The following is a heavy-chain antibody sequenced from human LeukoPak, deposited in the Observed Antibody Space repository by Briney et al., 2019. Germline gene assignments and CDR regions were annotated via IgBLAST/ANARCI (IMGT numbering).Heavy chain of an antibody. J-gene: IGHJ4*02. V-gene: IGHV4-61*01. CDR1: GASVSDGNYY. D-gene: IGHD4-23*01. CDR3: ARGPGTTVVTRFNY. Sequence: KPSETLSLTCSVSGASVSDGNYYWSWIRQPPGKGLEWIGYMFYSESTKYNPSLKSRVTISVDKSKNQFSLKLSSVTAADTAVYYCARGPGTTVVTRFNYWGQGTLVTVSS. CDR2: MFYSEST.